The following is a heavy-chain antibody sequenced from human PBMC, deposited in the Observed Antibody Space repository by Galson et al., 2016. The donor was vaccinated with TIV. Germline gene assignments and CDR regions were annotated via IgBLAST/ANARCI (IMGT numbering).Heavy chain of an antibody. CDR2: INPNSGGT. D-gene: IGHD3-22*01. J-gene: IGHJ4*02. CDR3: ARDDGSTSGSNF. V-gene: IGHV1-2*02. CDR1: GYTFTSYN. Sequence: SVKVSCKASGYTFTSYNIYWVRQAPGQGLEWMGWINPNSGGTIYAQKFQGRVTMTRDTSISTAFMEVKKLRYDDTALYFCARDDGSTSGSNFWGQGTLVTVSS.